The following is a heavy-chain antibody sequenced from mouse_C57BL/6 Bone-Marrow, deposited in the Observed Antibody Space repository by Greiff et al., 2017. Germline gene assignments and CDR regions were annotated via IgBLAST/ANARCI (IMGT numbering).Heavy chain of an antibody. Sequence: QVHVKQPGAELVKPGASVKLSCKASGYTFTSYWMQWVKQRPGQGLEWIGEIDPTDSYTNYNQKFKGKATLTVDTSSSTAYMQLSSLTSEDSAVYYCAREDWDGYWGRGTTLTVSS. J-gene: IGHJ2*01. D-gene: IGHD4-1*01. CDR2: IDPTDSYT. V-gene: IGHV1-50*01. CDR3: AREDWDGY. CDR1: GYTFTSYW.